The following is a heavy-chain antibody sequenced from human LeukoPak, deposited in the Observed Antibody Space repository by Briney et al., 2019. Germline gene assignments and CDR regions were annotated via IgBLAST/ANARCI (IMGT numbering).Heavy chain of an antibody. CDR3: TRLVGGSTFDY. CDR1: AFSFSVSP. D-gene: IGHD1-26*01. V-gene: IGHV3-73*01. CDR2: IRSKTNNYAT. J-gene: IGHJ4*02. Sequence: GGFLRLSCAASAFSFSVSPMHWVRQASGKGLEWVGHIRSKTNNYATAYTASVKGRFTISRDDSKNTAYLQMNSLKTEDTAVYYCTRLVGGSTFDYWGQGTLVTVSS.